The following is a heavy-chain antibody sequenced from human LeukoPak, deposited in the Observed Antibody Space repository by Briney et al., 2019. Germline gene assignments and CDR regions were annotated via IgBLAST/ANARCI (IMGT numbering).Heavy chain of an antibody. CDR3: ARDRKTYYYDSSGYPHDY. CDR1: GFTFDDYG. V-gene: IGHV3-20*04. D-gene: IGHD3-22*01. Sequence: RAGGSLRLSCAASGFTFDDYGMSWVRQAPGKGLEWVSGINWNGGSTGYADSVKGRFTISRDNAKNSLYLQMNSLRAEDTAVYYCARDRKTYYYDSSGYPHDYWGQGTLVTVSS. CDR2: INWNGGST. J-gene: IGHJ4*02.